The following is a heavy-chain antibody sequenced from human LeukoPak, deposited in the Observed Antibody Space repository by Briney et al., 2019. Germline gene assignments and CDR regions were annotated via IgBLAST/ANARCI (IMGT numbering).Heavy chain of an antibody. CDR2: ISGSVDNT. Sequence: PGGSLRLSCAASGVSFSSDAISWGRQTPRKGLEWVSAISGSVDNTYYADSVKGRFTISRDNSKNTVYLQMNSLRAADTAVFYCAKDRVAAATMGALNYWGQGTLVTVSS. J-gene: IGHJ4*02. CDR3: AKDRVAAATMGALNY. V-gene: IGHV3-23*01. CDR1: GVSFSSDA. D-gene: IGHD6-13*01.